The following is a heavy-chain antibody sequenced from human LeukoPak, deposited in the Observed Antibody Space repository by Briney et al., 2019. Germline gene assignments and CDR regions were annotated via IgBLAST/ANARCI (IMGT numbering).Heavy chain of an antibody. CDR1: GFTFSSYA. V-gene: IGHV3-30-3*01. CDR2: ISYDGSDK. CDR3: ARDYGMDV. J-gene: IGHJ6*02. Sequence: PGRSLRLSCAASGFTFSSYAMHWVRQAPGKGLEWVAVISYDGSDKYYADSVKGRFTISRDNSKNTLYLQMNSLRAEDTAVYYCARDYGMDVWGHGTTVTVSS.